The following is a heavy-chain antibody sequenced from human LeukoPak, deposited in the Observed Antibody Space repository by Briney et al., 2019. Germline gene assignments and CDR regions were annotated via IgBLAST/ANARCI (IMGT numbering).Heavy chain of an antibody. J-gene: IGHJ4*02. CDR1: GYTFTGYY. CDR2: INPNSGGT. CDR3: ARWTGTTGLDY. D-gene: IGHD1-1*01. V-gene: IGHV1-2*02. Sequence: ASVKVSCKASGYTFTGYYMHWVRQAPGQGLEWMGWINPNSGGTNYAQKFQGRVIMTRDTSISTAYMELSSLKSEDTAVYYCARWTGTTGLDYWGQGTLVTVSS.